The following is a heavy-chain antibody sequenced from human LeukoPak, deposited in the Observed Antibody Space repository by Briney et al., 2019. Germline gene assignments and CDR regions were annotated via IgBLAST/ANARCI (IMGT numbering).Heavy chain of an antibody. Sequence: GGSLRLSCAASGFNFDNFWMSWVRQAPGKGLEWVANIREDGGKQNYVDSVKGRFTISRDNAKSSVYLQLNSLRADDTAIYYCAKDIVGIAEAVDYWGQGTLVTVSS. CDR1: GFNFDNFW. J-gene: IGHJ4*02. CDR3: AKDIVGIAEAVDY. D-gene: IGHD6-13*01. V-gene: IGHV3-7*04. CDR2: IREDGGKQ.